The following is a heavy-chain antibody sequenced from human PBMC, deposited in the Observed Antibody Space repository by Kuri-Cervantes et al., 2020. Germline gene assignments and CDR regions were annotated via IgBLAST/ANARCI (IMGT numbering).Heavy chain of an antibody. Sequence: ASVKVSCKASGYTFTSYGISWVRQAPGQGLEWMGWISAYNGNTNYAQKLQGRVTITADKSTSTAYMELSSLRSEDTAVYYCAREGGFEYSSSSRYFDYWGQGTLVTVSS. CDR2: ISAYNGNT. J-gene: IGHJ4*02. V-gene: IGHV1-18*01. D-gene: IGHD6-6*01. CDR3: AREGGFEYSSSSRYFDY. CDR1: GYTFTSYG.